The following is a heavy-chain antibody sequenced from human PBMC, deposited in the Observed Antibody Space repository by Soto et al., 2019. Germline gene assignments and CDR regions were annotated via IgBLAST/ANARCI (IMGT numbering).Heavy chain of an antibody. CDR2: IKEDGSQK. D-gene: IGHD6-19*01. Sequence: EVQLVESGGGLVQPGGSLGLSCVASGLTFNTHWMSWVRQAPGKGLEWVAGIKEDGSQKTYLDSARGRFTISRDNAKNSLYLHMDGLRVEDTAVYYCARVNSSGSYWGQGTLVTVSS. J-gene: IGHJ4*02. CDR3: ARVNSSGSY. V-gene: IGHV3-7*03. CDR1: GLTFNTHW.